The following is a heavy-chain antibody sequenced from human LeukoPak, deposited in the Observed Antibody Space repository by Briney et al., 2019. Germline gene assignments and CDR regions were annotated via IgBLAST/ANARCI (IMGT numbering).Heavy chain of an antibody. D-gene: IGHD3-22*01. V-gene: IGHV1-2*02. CDR1: GYTFTGYY. CDR2: INPNSGGT. Sequence: ASVKVSFKASGYTFTGYYIHWVRQAPGQVLEWIGWINPNSGGTKYAQKLQGRVTVTWDTSISTAYMDLRSLTSDDTAVYYCGRGRLPTIGVVNPSYYFDYWGQGTLVTVSS. J-gene: IGHJ4*02. CDR3: GRGRLPTIGVVNPSYYFDY.